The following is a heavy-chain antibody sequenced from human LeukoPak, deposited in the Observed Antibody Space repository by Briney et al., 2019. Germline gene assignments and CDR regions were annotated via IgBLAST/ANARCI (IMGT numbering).Heavy chain of an antibody. Sequence: GASVKVSCKASGGTFSSYAISWVRQAPGQGLEWMGGIIPIFGTANYAQKFQGRVTMTTDTSTSTAYMELRSLRSDDTAVYYCARVASYYDSSGYYLFDYWGQGTLVTVSS. V-gene: IGHV1-69*05. J-gene: IGHJ4*02. CDR3: ARVASYYDSSGYYLFDY. CDR1: GGTFSSYA. D-gene: IGHD3-22*01. CDR2: IIPIFGTA.